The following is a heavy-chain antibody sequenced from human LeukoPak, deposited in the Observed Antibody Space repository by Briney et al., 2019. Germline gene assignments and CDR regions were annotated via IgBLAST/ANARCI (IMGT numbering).Heavy chain of an antibody. V-gene: IGHV1-69*05. Sequence: ASVKVSCKASGGTFSGYAISWVRQAPGQGLEWMGRIIPIFGTANYAQKFQGRVTITTDESTSTAYMELSSLRSGDTAVYYCARGIERSSSWYYADYWGQGTLVTVSS. CDR2: IIPIFGTA. D-gene: IGHD6-13*01. CDR3: ARGIERSSSWYYADY. CDR1: GGTFSGYA. J-gene: IGHJ4*02.